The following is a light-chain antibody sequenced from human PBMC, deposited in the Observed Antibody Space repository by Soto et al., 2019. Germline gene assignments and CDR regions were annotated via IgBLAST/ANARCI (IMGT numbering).Light chain of an antibody. CDR3: AAWDDSLNGPA. CDR1: YSNIGIND. V-gene: IGLV1-44*01. Sequence: QSVLTQPPSASWTPGQRVTVSCSGTYSNIGINDVHWYRQLSGTAPQILIYDTSQRATGVPDRFSGSRSCTSASLVISGLPTEDDADYHCAAWDDSLNGPAFGGGTKLTVL. J-gene: IGLJ2*01. CDR2: DTS.